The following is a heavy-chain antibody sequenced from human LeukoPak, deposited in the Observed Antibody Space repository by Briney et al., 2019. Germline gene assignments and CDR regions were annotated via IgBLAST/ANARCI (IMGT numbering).Heavy chain of an antibody. D-gene: IGHD6-6*01. Sequence: PSETLSLTCAVSGYSISSSNWWGWIRQPPGKGLEWIGYIYYSGSTYYNPSLQSRVTMSVDTSKNHFSLKLSSVTAADTAVYYCATIRVPDYSSSPPSDWGQGTLVTVSS. CDR2: IYYSGST. V-gene: IGHV4-28*01. CDR3: ATIRVPDYSSSPPSD. CDR1: GYSISSSNW. J-gene: IGHJ4*02.